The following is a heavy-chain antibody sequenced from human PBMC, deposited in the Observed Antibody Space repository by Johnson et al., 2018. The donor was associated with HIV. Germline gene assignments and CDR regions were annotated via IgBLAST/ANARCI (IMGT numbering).Heavy chain of an antibody. J-gene: IGHJ3*02. CDR1: GFTVSSNY. V-gene: IGHV3-66*01. Sequence: VQLVESGGGLVQPGGSLRLSCAASGFTVSSNYMSWVRQAPGKGLEWVSVISFSGGKGRFTISRDNSKNSLYLQMNSLRAEDTALYYCARGDGGSTDAFDIWGQGTMVTVSS. CDR2: ISFSG. CDR3: ARGDGGSTDAFDI. D-gene: IGHD1-26*01.